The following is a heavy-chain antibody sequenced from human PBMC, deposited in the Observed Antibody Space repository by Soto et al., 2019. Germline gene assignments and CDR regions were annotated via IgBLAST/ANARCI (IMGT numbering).Heavy chain of an antibody. J-gene: IGHJ3*02. CDR3: ARDRSGSHEIDDSLDI. V-gene: IGHV3-30-3*01. D-gene: IGHD1-26*01. CDR1: RFSFSTYA. Sequence: QVQLVESGGGVVQPGRSLRLSCAASRFSFSTYAIHWVRQAPGKGLEWVAGISYDGGNEYYADSVKGRFTISRDNSKSTLYLIMISLGPDDTAVYYCARDRSGSHEIDDSLDIWGRGTMVTVSS. CDR2: ISYDGGNE.